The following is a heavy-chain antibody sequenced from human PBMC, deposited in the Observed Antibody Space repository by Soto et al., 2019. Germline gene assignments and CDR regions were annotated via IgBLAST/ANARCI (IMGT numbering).Heavy chain of an antibody. V-gene: IGHV4-59*01. Sequence: PSETLSLTCTVSGGSISSYYWSWIRQPPGKGLEWIGYIYYSGSTNYNPSLKSRVTISVDTSKNQFSLKLSSVTAADTAVYYCARGSTMVRGVRDYYGMDVWGQGTTGTVSS. D-gene: IGHD3-10*01. CDR1: GGSISSYY. CDR3: ARGSTMVRGVRDYYGMDV. CDR2: IYYSGST. J-gene: IGHJ6*02.